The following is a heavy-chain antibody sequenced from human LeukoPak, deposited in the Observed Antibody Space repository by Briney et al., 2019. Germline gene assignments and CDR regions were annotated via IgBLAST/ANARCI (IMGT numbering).Heavy chain of an antibody. D-gene: IGHD4-17*01. CDR1: GGSISSTNYY. V-gene: IGHV4-39*07. CDR2: IYYSGST. CDR3: ARVGDYTALNNWFDP. Sequence: PSETLSLTCTVSGGSISSTNYYWGWIRQPPGTGLEWIGSIYYSGSTYYNPSLKSRVTISVDTSKKQFSLKLSSVTAADTAVYYCARVGDYTALNNWFDPWGQGTLVTVSS. J-gene: IGHJ5*02.